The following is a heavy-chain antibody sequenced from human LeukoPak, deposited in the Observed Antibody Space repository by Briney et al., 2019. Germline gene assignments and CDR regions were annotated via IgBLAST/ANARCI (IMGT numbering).Heavy chain of an antibody. Sequence: SGTLSLTCTVSGGSISSNSYYWGWIRQPPGKGLEWIGSFFYIGNTYYSPSLKSRVTMSVDTSKNQFSLKLSSVTAADTAVYYCARLYYDILTGYYSYFDYWGQGTLVTVSS. CDR3: ARLYYDILTGYYSYFDY. J-gene: IGHJ4*02. D-gene: IGHD3-9*01. CDR1: GGSISSNSYY. V-gene: IGHV4-39*01. CDR2: FFYIGNT.